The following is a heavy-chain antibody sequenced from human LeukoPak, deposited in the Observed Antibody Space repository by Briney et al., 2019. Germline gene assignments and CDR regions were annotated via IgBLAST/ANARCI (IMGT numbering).Heavy chain of an antibody. CDR3: ARGYCSSTSCYGDYYFDY. V-gene: IGHV4-30-4*08. CDR2: IYYSGST. CDR1: GGSISSGDYY. D-gene: IGHD2-2*01. Sequence: SQTLSLTGTVSGGSISSGDYYWSWIRQPPGKGLEWIGYIYYSGSTYYNPSLKSRVTISVDTSKNQFSLKLSSVTAADTAVYYCARGYCSSTSCYGDYYFDYWGQGTLVTVSS. J-gene: IGHJ4*02.